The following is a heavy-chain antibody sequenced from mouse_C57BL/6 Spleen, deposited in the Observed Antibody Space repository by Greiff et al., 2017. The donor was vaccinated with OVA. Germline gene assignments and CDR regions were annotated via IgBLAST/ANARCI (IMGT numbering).Heavy chain of an antibody. D-gene: IGHD1-1*01. CDR2: FYPGSGSI. Sequence: VQLQQSGAELVKPGASVKLSCKASGYTFTEYTIHWVKQRSGQGLEWIGWFYPGSGSIKYNEKFKDKATLTADKSSSTVYMELSRLTSEDSAVYFWARHEGAIYYYGSSAPTGYFDVWGTGTTVTVSS. CDR3: ARHEGAIYYYGSSAPTGYFDV. V-gene: IGHV1-62-2*01. J-gene: IGHJ1*03. CDR1: GYTFTEYT.